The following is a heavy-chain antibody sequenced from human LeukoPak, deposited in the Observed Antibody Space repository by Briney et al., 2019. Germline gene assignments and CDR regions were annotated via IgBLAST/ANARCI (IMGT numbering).Heavy chain of an antibody. CDR2: ISSSGSTI. CDR1: GFTFSSYE. Sequence: GGSLRLSCAASGFTFSSYEMNWVRQAPGKGLEWVSYISSSGSTIYYADSVKGRFTISRDNAKNSLYLQMNSLRAEDTAVYYCARDAQLPSALYFDYWGKGTTVTISS. D-gene: IGHD5-24*01. CDR3: ARDAQLPSALYFDY. J-gene: IGHJ4*03. V-gene: IGHV3-48*03.